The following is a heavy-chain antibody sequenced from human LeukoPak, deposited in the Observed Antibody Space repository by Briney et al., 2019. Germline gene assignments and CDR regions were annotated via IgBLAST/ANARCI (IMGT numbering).Heavy chain of an antibody. D-gene: IGHD5/OR15-5a*01. Sequence: PGGSLRLSCAASGFTVSSNYMSWVRQAPGKGLEWVSVIYSGGSTYYADSVKGRFTISRDNSKNTLYLQMYSLRAEDTAVYYCARHRYGRKIVSGPFDYWGQGTLVTVSS. J-gene: IGHJ4*02. CDR3: ARHRYGRKIVSGPFDY. CDR2: IYSGGST. CDR1: GFTVSSNY. V-gene: IGHV3-53*01.